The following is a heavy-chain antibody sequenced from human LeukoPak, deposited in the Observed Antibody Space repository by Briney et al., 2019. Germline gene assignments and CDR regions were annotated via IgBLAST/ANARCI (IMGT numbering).Heavy chain of an antibody. Sequence: PGGSLRLSCAASGFTFSAYSINWVRQAPGKGLEWVSSISNIGTYIYYADSVKGRFSISRDNAKNSLYLQMDSLRVEDTAVYFCARLSILTGYSSYYFDYWGRGALVTVS. V-gene: IGHV3-21*01. CDR1: GFTFSAYS. CDR2: ISNIGTYI. D-gene: IGHD3-9*01. J-gene: IGHJ4*02. CDR3: ARLSILTGYSSYYFDY.